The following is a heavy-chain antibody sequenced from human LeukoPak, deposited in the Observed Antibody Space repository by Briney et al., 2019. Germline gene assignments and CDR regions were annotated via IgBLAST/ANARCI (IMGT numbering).Heavy chain of an antibody. CDR1: GFTFTTYW. Sequence: PGGSLRLSCAASGFTFTTYWMTWVRQAPGKGLEWVANINQDGSAKYYVDSMKGRFTISRDNAKNSLYLQMNSLRAEDTAVYYCASGGRWLQSPFDYWGQGTLVTVSS. D-gene: IGHD5-24*01. CDR2: INQDGSAK. V-gene: IGHV3-7*01. CDR3: ASGGRWLQSPFDY. J-gene: IGHJ4*02.